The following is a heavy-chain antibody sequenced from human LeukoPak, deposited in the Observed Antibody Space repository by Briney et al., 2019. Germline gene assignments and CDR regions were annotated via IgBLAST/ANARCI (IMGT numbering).Heavy chain of an antibody. Sequence: PGGSLRLSCAASGFTFSSYGMHWVRQAPGKGLEWVAFIRYDGSNKYYADSVKGRFTISRDNSKNTLYLQMNSLRAEDTAVYYCATQLYYCSSTSCYQGHYYYYYMDVWGKGTTVTVSS. CDR2: IRYDGSNK. D-gene: IGHD2-2*01. V-gene: IGHV3-30*02. CDR1: GFTFSSYG. J-gene: IGHJ6*03. CDR3: ATQLYYCSSTSCYQGHYYYYYMDV.